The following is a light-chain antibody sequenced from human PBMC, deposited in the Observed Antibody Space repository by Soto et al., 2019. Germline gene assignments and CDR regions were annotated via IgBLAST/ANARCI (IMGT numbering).Light chain of an antibody. CDR1: RTIAGY. J-gene: IGKJ1*01. V-gene: IGKV1-39*01. Sequence: DIQMTQSPSSLSASVGDRVIITCRASRTIAGYVNWYQQRPGEAPNLLIYAASSLQSGVPSRFRGSGSGTDFTLTINSLQPEDFATYYCQQTYSTPGTFGQGTKVDSK. CDR3: QQTYSTPGT. CDR2: AAS.